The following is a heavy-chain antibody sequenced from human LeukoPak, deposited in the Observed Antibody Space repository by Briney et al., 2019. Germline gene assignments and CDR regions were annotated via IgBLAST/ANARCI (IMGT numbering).Heavy chain of an antibody. D-gene: IGHD1-1*01. CDR1: GFIFDDYG. V-gene: IGHV3-20*04. CDR3: ARSSHNNYWYFDY. Sequence: GGSLRLSCAAPGFIFDDYGMSWVRQAPGKGLEWVSGINWNGGSTGYADSVKGRFTISRDNAKNSLYLQMNSLRAEDTALYYCARSSHNNYWYFDYWGQGTLVTVSS. J-gene: IGHJ4*02. CDR2: INWNGGST.